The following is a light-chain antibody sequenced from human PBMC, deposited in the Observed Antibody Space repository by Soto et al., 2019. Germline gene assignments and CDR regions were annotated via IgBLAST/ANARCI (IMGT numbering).Light chain of an antibody. CDR2: AAS. V-gene: IGKV3-20*01. Sequence: IVLTQSPGTLSLSPGERATLSCRASQSVGSNFLAWYQQKRGQAPRILIYAASNRASGIPDRFSGSGSGSDFTVTITRLEPEDFAVYYCQQYGSPPWAFGQGPRVEI. J-gene: IGKJ1*01. CDR3: QQYGSPPWA. CDR1: QSVGSNF.